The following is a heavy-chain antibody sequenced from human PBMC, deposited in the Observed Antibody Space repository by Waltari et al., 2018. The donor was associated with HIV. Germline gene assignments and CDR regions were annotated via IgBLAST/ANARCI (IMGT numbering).Heavy chain of an antibody. Sequence: VQLVQSGAELKKPGASVKVSCKTSGYSFHSHFVHWVRQAPGHGLEWMGVSNTGGGGTRYAQRFEGRVTMTKDTSTSTVYMELSRLQSEDTARYYCVRSPDYEIFGGYPNWFDPWGQGTLVTVSS. CDR1: GYSFHSHF. V-gene: IGHV1-46*02. CDR2: SNTGGGGT. J-gene: IGHJ5*02. D-gene: IGHD3-9*01. CDR3: VRSPDYEIFGGYPNWFDP.